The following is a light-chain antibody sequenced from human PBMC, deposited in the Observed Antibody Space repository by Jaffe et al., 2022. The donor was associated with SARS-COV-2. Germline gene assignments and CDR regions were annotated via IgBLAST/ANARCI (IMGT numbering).Light chain of an antibody. CDR1: ALPKLY. J-gene: IGLJ3*02. CDR2: KDR. CDR3: QSADSSDAWV. Sequence: SYELTQPPSVSVSPGQTARITCSGDALPKLYAFWYQQRAGQAPVLVIYKDRERPSGIPERFSGSTSGTTATLTISGVQAEDEADYYCQSADSSDAWVFGGGTKLTVL. V-gene: IGLV3-25*03.